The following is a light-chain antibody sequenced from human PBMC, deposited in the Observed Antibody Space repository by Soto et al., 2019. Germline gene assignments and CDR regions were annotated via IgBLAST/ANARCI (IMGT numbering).Light chain of an antibody. CDR2: GNN. CDR1: SSNIGAGYD. V-gene: IGLV1-40*01. J-gene: IGLJ3*02. Sequence: QAVVTQPPSVSGAPGQRVTISCTGSSSNIGAGYDVHWYQQLPGTAPKLLIYGNNNRPSGVPDRFSGSKSGTSASLAITGLQAEDEADYYSQSYDSSLSGWVFGGGTKVTVL. CDR3: QSYDSSLSGWV.